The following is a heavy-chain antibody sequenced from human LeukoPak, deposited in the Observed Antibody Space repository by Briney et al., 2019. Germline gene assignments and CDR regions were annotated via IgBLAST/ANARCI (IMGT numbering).Heavy chain of an antibody. Sequence: ASVKVSCKASGYTFTSYGISWVRQAPGQGLEWMGIINPSGGSTSYAQKFQGRVTMTRDTSTSTVYMELSSLRSEDTAVYYCARGGHSGSYVPYYYYGMDVWGQGTTVTASS. CDR1: GYTFTSYG. CDR3: ARGGHSGSYVPYYYYGMDV. D-gene: IGHD1-26*01. J-gene: IGHJ6*02. CDR2: INPSGGST. V-gene: IGHV1-46*01.